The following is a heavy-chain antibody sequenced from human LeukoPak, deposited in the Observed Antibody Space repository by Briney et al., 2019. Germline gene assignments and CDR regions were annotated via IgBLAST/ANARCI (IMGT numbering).Heavy chain of an antibody. D-gene: IGHD4-23*01. J-gene: IGHJ3*02. CDR3: AKPDRVVTLSDAFDI. CDR2: ISYDGSHK. Sequence: PGGSLRLSCAASGFTFSSYGMHWARQAPGKGLEWVAVISYDGSHKYYADSVKGRFTISRDNSKNTLYLQMNSLRAEDTAVYYCAKPDRVVTLSDAFDIWGQGTMVTVSS. CDR1: GFTFSSYG. V-gene: IGHV3-30*18.